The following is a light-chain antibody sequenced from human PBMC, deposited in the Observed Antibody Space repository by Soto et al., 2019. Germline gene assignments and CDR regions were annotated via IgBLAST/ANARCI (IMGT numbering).Light chain of an antibody. V-gene: IGKV3D-20*01. J-gene: IGKJ1*01. CDR2: DAS. CDR1: QNVSNSY. Sequence: EIVLTQSPATLSLSPGERATLSCGSSQNVSNSYLAWYQQKPGLAPRLLIYDASSRSIGIPDRFSGSGYGADFTLPISRLEPEDVAVYYCQQYGTSRWTFGQGTKVEIK. CDR3: QQYGTSRWT.